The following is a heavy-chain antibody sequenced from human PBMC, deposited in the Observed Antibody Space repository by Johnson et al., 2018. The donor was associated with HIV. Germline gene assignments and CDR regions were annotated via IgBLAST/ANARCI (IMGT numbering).Heavy chain of an antibody. CDR2: IYSGGST. J-gene: IGHJ3*01. Sequence: VQLVESGGGLVQPGGSLRLSCAASGFTVSSNYMSWVRQAPGKGLEWVSDIYSGGSTYYTDSVKGRFTISRDNAKNSLYLHMNSLRAEDTAVYYCATVWRNEGRHAFDVWGQGTMVTVSS. CDR3: ATVWRNEGRHAFDV. V-gene: IGHV3-66*01. D-gene: IGHD1-1*01. CDR1: GFTVSSNY.